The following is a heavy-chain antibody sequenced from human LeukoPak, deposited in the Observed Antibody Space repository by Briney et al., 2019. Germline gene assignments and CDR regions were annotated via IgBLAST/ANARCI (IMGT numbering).Heavy chain of an antibody. CDR3: ARDSSGYSDAFDI. V-gene: IGHV4-59*01. D-gene: IGHD3-22*01. Sequence: PSETLSLTCTVSGGSISSYYWSWIRQPPGKGLEWIGYIYYSGSTNYNPSLKSRVTISADTSKNQFSLKLSSVTAADTAVYYCARDSSGYSDAFDIWGQGTMVTVSS. CDR2: IYYSGST. CDR1: GGSISSYY. J-gene: IGHJ3*02.